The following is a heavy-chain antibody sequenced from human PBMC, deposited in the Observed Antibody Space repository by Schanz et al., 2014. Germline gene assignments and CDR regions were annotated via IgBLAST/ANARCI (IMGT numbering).Heavy chain of an antibody. CDR3: ARDRRFFDRDDLYYFDS. V-gene: IGHV1-18*01. J-gene: IGHJ4*02. CDR1: GYIFINSG. Sequence: QVQLVQSGPEVKKPGATVKVSCKASGYIFINSGISWVRQAPGQGLEWMGWISVYNHNKEYDQKFQGRVTMTTDTSTSTAYMALTDLRSDDTAVYYCARDRRFFDRDDLYYFDSWGQETLVTVSS. D-gene: IGHD3-3*01. CDR2: ISVYNHNK.